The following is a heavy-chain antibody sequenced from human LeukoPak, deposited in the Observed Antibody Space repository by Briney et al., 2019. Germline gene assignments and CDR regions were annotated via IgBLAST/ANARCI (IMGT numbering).Heavy chain of an antibody. Sequence: GASVKVSCKVSGYTLTELSMHWVRQAPGKGLEWMGGFDPEDGETIYAQKFQGRVTMTEDTSIDTAYMELSSLRSEDTAVYYCATSPKKRCWFDPWGQGTLVTVSS. J-gene: IGHJ5*02. CDR2: FDPEDGET. CDR3: ATSPKKRCWFDP. CDR1: GYTLTELS. D-gene: IGHD5-24*01. V-gene: IGHV1-24*01.